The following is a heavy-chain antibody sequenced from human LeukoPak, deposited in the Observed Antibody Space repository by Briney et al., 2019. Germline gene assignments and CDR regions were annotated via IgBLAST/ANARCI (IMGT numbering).Heavy chain of an antibody. CDR1: GFTFSNYW. D-gene: IGHD2-8*01. V-gene: IGHV3-74*01. CDR2: INSDGSST. Sequence: GGSLRLSCVASGFTFSNYWMHWVRQAPGKGLVWVSRINSDGSSTTYADSVKGRFTISRDNAKNTLYLQMNSLRAEDTAVYYCARRMVGRGDAFDIWGQGTMVTVSS. CDR3: ARRMVGRGDAFDI. J-gene: IGHJ3*02.